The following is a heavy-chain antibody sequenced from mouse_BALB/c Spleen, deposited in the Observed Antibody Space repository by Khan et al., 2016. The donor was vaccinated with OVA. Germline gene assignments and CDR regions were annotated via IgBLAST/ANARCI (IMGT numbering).Heavy chain of an antibody. CDR1: GFSLTTYG. V-gene: IGHV2-3*01. D-gene: IGHD2-4*01. CDR3: ASFGLRRSYAMDA. CDR2: IWGDGST. Sequence: QMQLEESGPGLVAPSQSLSITCTVSGFSLTTYGVNWVRQPPGKGLEWLGVIWGDGSTNYHSALISRLSISKDNSQSQVFLKLNSLQTDDTATYYCASFGLRRSYAMDAWGQGTSVTGSS. J-gene: IGHJ4*01.